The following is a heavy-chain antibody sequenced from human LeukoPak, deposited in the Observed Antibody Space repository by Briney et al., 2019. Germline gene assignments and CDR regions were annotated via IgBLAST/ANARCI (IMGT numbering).Heavy chain of an antibody. J-gene: IGHJ6*02. CDR3: AKDHGGTVAGGPPKRNYYYGMDV. CDR1: GFTFSSYG. V-gene: IGHV3-30*18. CDR2: ISYDGSNK. Sequence: PGGSLRLSCAASGFTFSSYGMHWVRQAPGKGLEWVAVISYDGSNKYYADSVKGRFTISRDNSKNTLYLQMNSLRAEDTAVYYCAKDHGGTVAGGPPKRNYYYGMDVWGQGTTVTVSS. D-gene: IGHD6-19*01.